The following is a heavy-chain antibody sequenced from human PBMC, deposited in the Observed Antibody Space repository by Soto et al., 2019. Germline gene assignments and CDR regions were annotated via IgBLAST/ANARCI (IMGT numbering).Heavy chain of an antibody. CDR2: MNPNSGNT. CDR3: ASSLGYCSGGSCYLHSLYMDV. CDR1: GYTFTSYD. Sequence: ASVKVSCKASGYTFTSYDINWVRQATGQGLEWMVWMNPNSGNTGYAQKFQGRVTMTRNTSISTAYMELSSLRSEDTAVYYCASSLGYCSGGSCYLHSLYMDVWGKGTTVTVSS. V-gene: IGHV1-8*01. J-gene: IGHJ6*03. D-gene: IGHD2-15*01.